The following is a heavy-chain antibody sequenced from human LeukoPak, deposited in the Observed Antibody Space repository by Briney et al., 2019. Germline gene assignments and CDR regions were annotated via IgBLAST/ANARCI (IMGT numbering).Heavy chain of an antibody. CDR3: ARSGLELPGGDAFDI. V-gene: IGHV3-48*01. D-gene: IGHD2-8*02. CDR1: GFTFSSYS. J-gene: IGHJ3*02. CDR2: ISSSSTI. Sequence: PGGSLRLSCAASGFTFSSYSMNWVRQAPGKGLEWVSYISSSSTIYYADSVKGRFTISRDNAKNSLYLQMNSLRAEDTAVYYCARSGLELPGGDAFDIWGQGTMVTVSS.